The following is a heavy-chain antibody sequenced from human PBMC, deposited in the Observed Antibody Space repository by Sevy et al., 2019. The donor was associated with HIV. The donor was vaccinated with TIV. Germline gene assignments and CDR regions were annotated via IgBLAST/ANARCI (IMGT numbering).Heavy chain of an antibody. V-gene: IGHV3-48*03. D-gene: IGHD2-15*01. CDR2: ISSSGGTI. CDR1: GLTFSSNE. J-gene: IGHJ6*02. Sequence: GGSLRLSCAASGLTFSSNELNWVRQGPGKGLEWVSYISSSGGTIYYADPVEGRFTISRDNAKSSVHLQMNSLRIEDTAIYYCAFGGGLHVWGQGTTVTVSS. CDR3: AFGGGLHV.